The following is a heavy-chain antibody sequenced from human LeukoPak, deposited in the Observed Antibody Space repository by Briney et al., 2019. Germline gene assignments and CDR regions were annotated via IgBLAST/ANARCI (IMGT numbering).Heavy chain of an antibody. CDR3: ARGRYSSSWFPVNWYDP. CDR1: GGSFSSGGYS. Sequence: SETLSLTCAVSGGSFSSGGYSWRWLRQPPGKGLVWIGYIYHSGSTYYNPSLKSRVTISVDRSKNQFTLKLSSVTAADTAVYYCARGRYSSSWFPVNWYDPWGQGTLVTVSS. V-gene: IGHV4-30-2*01. CDR2: IYHSGST. J-gene: IGHJ5*02. D-gene: IGHD6-13*01.